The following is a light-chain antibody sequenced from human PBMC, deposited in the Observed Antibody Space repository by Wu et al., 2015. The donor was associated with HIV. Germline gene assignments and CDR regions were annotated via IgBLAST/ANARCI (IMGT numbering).Light chain of an antibody. J-gene: IGKJ1*01. CDR3: QQYYSAPWT. Sequence: DIQMTQSPPSLSASVGDTVSMTCRASQVIATSLAWYQHKPGEAPELLLFGASTLESGVPSRFRGSGSGTEFTLTISSLQPEDFATYFCQQYYSAPWTFGLGTNVEXK. CDR2: GAS. V-gene: IGKV1-NL1*01. CDR1: QVIATS.